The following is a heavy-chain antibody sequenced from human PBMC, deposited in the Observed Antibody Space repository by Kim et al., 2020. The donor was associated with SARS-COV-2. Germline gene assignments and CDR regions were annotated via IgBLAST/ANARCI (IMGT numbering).Heavy chain of an antibody. CDR3: ARSVAIMPPGMDV. D-gene: IGHD2-2*01. Sequence: KNSGRVPGRVPIIRDTSASTAYMELSSLKSEDPAVYYCARSVAIMPPGMDVWGQGTTVTVSS. J-gene: IGHJ6*02. V-gene: IGHV1-3*01.